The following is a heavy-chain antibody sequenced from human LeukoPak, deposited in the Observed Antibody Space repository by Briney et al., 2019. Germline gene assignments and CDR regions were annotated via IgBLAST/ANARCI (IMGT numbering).Heavy chain of an antibody. CDR2: INSDNIV. CDR1: GFSLTTSE. CDR3: AREVLTQAIYSGYNAFEI. J-gene: IGHJ3*02. V-gene: IGHV3-48*03. D-gene: IGHD5-12*01. Sequence: PGGSLRLSCTASGFSLTTSEMDWVRQAPGKGLEWLAYINSDNIVLCGDSVKGRFTISSDKATNSVYLQMNSLRAEDTAVYYCAREVLTQAIYSGYNAFEIWGQGTTVIVSS.